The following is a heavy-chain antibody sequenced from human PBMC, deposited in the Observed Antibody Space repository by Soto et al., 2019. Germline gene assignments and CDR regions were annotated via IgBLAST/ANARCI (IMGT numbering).Heavy chain of an antibody. J-gene: IGHJ1*01. D-gene: IGHD3-22*01. CDR2: IYWNDDK. CDR1: GFSLSNSGVG. CDR3: AHSPNYYDSSDPRRSFEF. V-gene: IGHV2-5*01. Sequence: HITLKESGPTLVKPTQTLTLTCTFSGFSLSNSGVGVGWFRQPPGKALDWLALIYWNDDKHSSPSLQNRLTITTDNVKNQVVLTLTNVDPVATATYYCAHSPNYYDSSDPRRSFEFWAQGTLVTVSS.